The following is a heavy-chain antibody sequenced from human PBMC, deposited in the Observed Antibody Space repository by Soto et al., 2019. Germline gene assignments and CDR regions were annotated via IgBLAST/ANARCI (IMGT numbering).Heavy chain of an antibody. CDR2: VYNSGST. Sequence: QLQLQESGPGLVKPSETLSLTCTVSGGSISSYFWSWIRQPPGKGLEWIGYVYNSGSTNYNPSLKSRLTISVDTSKSQFSLKLSSVTSADTAVYYCARGFRFGDWFDPWGQGTLVTVSS. CDR1: GGSISSYF. D-gene: IGHD3-10*01. J-gene: IGHJ5*02. V-gene: IGHV4-59*01. CDR3: ARGFRFGDWFDP.